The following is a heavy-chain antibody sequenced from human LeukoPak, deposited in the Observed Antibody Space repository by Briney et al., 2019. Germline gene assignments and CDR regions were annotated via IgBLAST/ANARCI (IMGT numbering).Heavy chain of an antibody. Sequence: PGGSLRLSCAASGFTFSSYSMNWVRQAPGKGLEWVSSISSSSSYIYYADSVKGRFTISRDNAKNSLYLQMNSLRAEDTAVYYCARDLAYYDFWSGYILDYWGQGTLVTVSS. CDR3: ARDLAYYDFWSGYILDY. CDR2: ISSSSSYI. D-gene: IGHD3-3*01. V-gene: IGHV3-21*01. J-gene: IGHJ4*02. CDR1: GFTFSSYS.